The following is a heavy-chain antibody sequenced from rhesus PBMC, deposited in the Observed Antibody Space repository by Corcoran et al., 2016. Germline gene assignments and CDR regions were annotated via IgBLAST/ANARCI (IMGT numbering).Heavy chain of an antibody. CDR3: ARGDYSGSYYSWYFDI. J-gene: IGHJ2*01. V-gene: IGHV4-73*01. CDR1: GGSISGYYY. CDR2: IDGNSAST. D-gene: IGHD3-16*01. Sequence: QVNLQQWGEGLVKPSETLSLTCAVYGGSISGYYYLNWIRQAPGKGLEWIGNIDGNSASTNYNPSIKNRVTMSKDTSKNQFSLKLSSVTAADTAVYYCARGDYSGSYYSWYFDIWGPGTPITISS.